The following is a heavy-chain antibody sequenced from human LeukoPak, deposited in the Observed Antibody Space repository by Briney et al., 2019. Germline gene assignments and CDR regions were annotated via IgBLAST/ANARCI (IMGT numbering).Heavy chain of an antibody. CDR3: ARRALVVATSYWYFDL. Sequence: GASLRLSCAASGFTFSSYAMSWVRQAPGKGLEWVSDISGSGGGTFYADSVEGRFTISRDNSQNTLYLQINSLRAEDTAVYSCARRALVVATSYWYFDLWGRGTLVTVSS. V-gene: IGHV3-23*01. CDR2: ISGSGGGT. J-gene: IGHJ2*01. D-gene: IGHD2-15*01. CDR1: GFTFSSYA.